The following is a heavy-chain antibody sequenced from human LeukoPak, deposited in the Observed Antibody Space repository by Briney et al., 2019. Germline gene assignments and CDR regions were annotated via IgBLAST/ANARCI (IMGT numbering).Heavy chain of an antibody. J-gene: IGHJ4*02. CDR3: ARVTCSGYYDSSGTHDY. D-gene: IGHD3-22*01. V-gene: IGHV3-23*01. Sequence: GGSLRLSCAASGFTFSSYAMTWVRQAPAKGREWVSGISGTGGSANYAGSVNGRLTVSRENSKHMLSLQMNSLRAEDTAVYYCARVTCSGYYDSSGTHDYWGQGTLVTVSS. CDR1: GFTFSSYA. CDR2: ISGTGGSA.